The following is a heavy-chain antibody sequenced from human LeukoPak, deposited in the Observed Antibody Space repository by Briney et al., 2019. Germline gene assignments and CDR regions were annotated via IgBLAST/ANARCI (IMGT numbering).Heavy chain of an antibody. CDR1: GFTFSSYW. J-gene: IGHJ3*02. CDR3: ARAIPKGAFDI. V-gene: IGHV3-7*01. CDR2: IKQVGSEK. Sequence: GGSLRLSCAASGFTFSSYWMSWVRQAPGKGLEWVANIKQVGSEKYYVDSVKGRFTISRDNAKNSLYLQMNSLRAEDTAVYYCARAIPKGAFDIWGQGTMVTVSS.